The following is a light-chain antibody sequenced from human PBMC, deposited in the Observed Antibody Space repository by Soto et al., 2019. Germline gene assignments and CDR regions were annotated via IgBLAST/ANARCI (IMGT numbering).Light chain of an antibody. CDR3: CSYAGSSTYV. CDR1: SSDVGSYNL. V-gene: IGLV2-23*01. J-gene: IGLJ1*01. Sequence: QSARTQPASVSGSPGHSITGSCTGTSSDVGSYNLVSWYQQHPGKAPKLMIYEGSKRPSGVSNRFSGSKSGNTASLTISGLQAEDEADYYCCSYAGSSTYVFGTGTKLTVL. CDR2: EGS.